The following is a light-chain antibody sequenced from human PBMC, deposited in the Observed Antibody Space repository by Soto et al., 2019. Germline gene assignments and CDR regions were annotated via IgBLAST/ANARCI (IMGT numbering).Light chain of an antibody. Sequence: THSEDTLSFSPVERATLSCRASQSVTSSFLAWYQQKPGQAPRLLIYGASTRATGIPARFSGSGSGTEFTLTISSLQSEDFAVYYCQQYNIWPITFGQGTRLEIK. CDR2: GAS. CDR1: QSVTSSF. J-gene: IGKJ5*01. CDR3: QQYNIWPIT. V-gene: IGKV3-15*01.